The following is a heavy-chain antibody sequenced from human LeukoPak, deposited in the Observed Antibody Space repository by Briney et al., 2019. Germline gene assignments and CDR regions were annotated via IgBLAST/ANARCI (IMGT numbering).Heavy chain of an antibody. CDR3: ASVFAHVDY. CDR1: GFTFSSYG. V-gene: IGHV3-30*02. CDR2: IRYDGSNK. D-gene: IGHD1-14*01. J-gene: IGHJ4*02. Sequence: GGSLRLSCAASGFTFSSYGMHWVRQAPGKGLEWVAFIRYDGSNKYYADSVKGRFTISRDNSKNTLYLQMNSLRAEDTAVYYCASVFAHVDYWAREPWSPSPQ.